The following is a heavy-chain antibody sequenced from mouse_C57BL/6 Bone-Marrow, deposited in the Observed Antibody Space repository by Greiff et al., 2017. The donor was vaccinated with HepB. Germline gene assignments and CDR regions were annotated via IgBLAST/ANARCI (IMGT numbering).Heavy chain of an antibody. Sequence: EVQLQQSGPELVKPGASVKISCKASGYYFNDYNMNWVKQSHGKSLEWIGVINPNYGTTSYNQKFKGKATLTVDKSSSTAYMQLNSLTSEDSAVYYCASSSVYCYGSSDWYFDVWGTGTTVTVSS. CDR2: INPNYGTT. D-gene: IGHD1-1*01. CDR3: ASSSVYCYGSSDWYFDV. J-gene: IGHJ1*03. V-gene: IGHV1-39*01. CDR1: GYYFNDYN.